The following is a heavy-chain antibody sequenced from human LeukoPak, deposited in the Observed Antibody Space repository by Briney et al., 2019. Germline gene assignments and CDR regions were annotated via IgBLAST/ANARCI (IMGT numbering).Heavy chain of an antibody. CDR3: ARETIVVVPAAITLGANWFDP. J-gene: IGHJ5*02. CDR2: IIPIFGTA. CDR1: GGTFSGYA. Sequence: SVKVSCXASGGTFSGYAISWVRLAPGQGLEWMGGIIPIFGTANYAQKFQGRVTITADESTSTAYMELSSLRSEDTAVYYCARETIVVVPAAITLGANWFDPWGQGTLVTVSS. V-gene: IGHV1-69*13. D-gene: IGHD2-2*01.